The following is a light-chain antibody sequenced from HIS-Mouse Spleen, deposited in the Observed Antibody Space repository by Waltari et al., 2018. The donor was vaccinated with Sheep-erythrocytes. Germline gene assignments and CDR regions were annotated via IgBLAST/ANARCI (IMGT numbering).Light chain of an antibody. J-gene: IGLJ3*02. CDR1: ALPKKY. CDR3: YSTDSSGNHWV. Sequence: SYELTQPPSVSVSPGQTARITCSGDALPKKYAYWYQQKSGQAPVLVIYEDRKRHSGIPERFSGTSSGTMATLTISGAQVEDDADYYCYSTDSSGNHWVFGGGTKLTVL. CDR2: EDR. V-gene: IGLV3-10*01.